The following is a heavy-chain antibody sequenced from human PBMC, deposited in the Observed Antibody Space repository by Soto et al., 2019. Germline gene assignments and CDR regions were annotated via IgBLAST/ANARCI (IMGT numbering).Heavy chain of an antibody. D-gene: IGHD6-13*01. Sequence: ASVKVSCEASGYTFTSYGISWVRQAPGQGLEWMGWISAYNGNTNYAQKLQGRVTMTTDTSTSTAYMELRSLRSDDTAVYYCARVGIAAAGTGDWFDPWGQGTLVTVSS. V-gene: IGHV1-18*01. CDR1: GYTFTSYG. J-gene: IGHJ5*02. CDR2: ISAYNGNT. CDR3: ARVGIAAAGTGDWFDP.